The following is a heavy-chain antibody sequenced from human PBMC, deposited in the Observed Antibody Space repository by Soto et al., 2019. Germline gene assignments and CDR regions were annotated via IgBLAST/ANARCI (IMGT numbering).Heavy chain of an antibody. V-gene: IGHV1-69*13. CDR3: ARGSREQTTYYYYGMDV. CDR1: GGTFSSYA. Sequence: SVKVSCKASGGTFSSYAISWVRQATGQGLEWMGGIIPIFGTANYAQKFQGRVTITADESTSTAYMELSSLRSEETAVYYCARGSREQTTYYYYGMDVWGQGTTVTVSS. J-gene: IGHJ6*02. D-gene: IGHD4-17*01. CDR2: IIPIFGTA.